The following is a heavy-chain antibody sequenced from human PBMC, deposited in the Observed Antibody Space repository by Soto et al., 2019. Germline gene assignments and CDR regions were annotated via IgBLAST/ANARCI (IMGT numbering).Heavy chain of an antibody. V-gene: IGHV4-61*01. CDR3: ARIPYPIASFVY. D-gene: IGHD2-21*01. Sequence: SETLSLTCTVSGVSISSVSISSNYWSWIRQPPGKGLEWIGSIQYNGNTKYSPSLKSRLTISIDTSKNQFSLHLSSVTAADTALYSCARIPYPIASFVYWYPGTL. CDR1: GVSISSVSISSNY. CDR2: IQYNGNT. J-gene: IGHJ4*02.